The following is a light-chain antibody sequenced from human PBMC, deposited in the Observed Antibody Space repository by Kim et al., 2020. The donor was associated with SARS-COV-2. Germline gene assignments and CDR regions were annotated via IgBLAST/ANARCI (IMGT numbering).Light chain of an antibody. Sequence: EIVLTQSPGTLSLSPGERATLSCRASQSVDSRYLAWYQQKPGQAPRLLIYDTSFRATGISDRFSGSGSGTDFTLTISRLDTEDFAVYYCQHYGSSPLTFGGGTKVDI. J-gene: IGKJ4*01. CDR1: QSVDSRY. CDR2: DTS. CDR3: QHYGSSPLT. V-gene: IGKV3-20*01.